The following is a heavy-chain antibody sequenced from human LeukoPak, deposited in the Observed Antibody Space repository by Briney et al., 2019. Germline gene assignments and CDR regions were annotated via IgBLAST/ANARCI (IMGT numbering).Heavy chain of an antibody. CDR2: ISSSSSYI. J-gene: IGHJ4*02. V-gene: IGHV3-21*01. Sequence: GGSLRLSCAASGFTFSDYAMSWVRQAPGKGLEWVSSISSSSSYIYYADSVKGRFTISRDNAKNSLYLQMNSLRAEDTAVYYCARQYSSSSSDYWGQGTLVTVSS. CDR1: GFTFSDYA. CDR3: ARQYSSSSSDY. D-gene: IGHD6-6*01.